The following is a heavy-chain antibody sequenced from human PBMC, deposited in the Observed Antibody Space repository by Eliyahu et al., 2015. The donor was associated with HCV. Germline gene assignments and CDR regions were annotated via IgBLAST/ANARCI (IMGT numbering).Heavy chain of an antibody. D-gene: IGHD3-10*01. Sequence: QVQLVQSGAEVKKPGXSVKVSCKASGYTFTSYAMHWVRQXXXQRLXWMGWXNAGNGNTKYSQKFQGRVTITRDTSASTAYMELSSLRSEDTAVYYCARGRVTDYFDYWGQGTLVTVSS. CDR1: GYTFTSYA. J-gene: IGHJ4*02. CDR3: ARGRVTDYFDY. V-gene: IGHV1-3*01. CDR2: XNAGNGNT.